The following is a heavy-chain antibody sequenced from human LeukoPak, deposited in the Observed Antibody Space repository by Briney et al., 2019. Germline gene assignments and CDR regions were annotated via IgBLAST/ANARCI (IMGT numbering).Heavy chain of an antibody. V-gene: IGHV3-43*02. CDR2: VSGDGGA. J-gene: IGHJ4*02. D-gene: IGHD4/OR15-4a*01. CDR1: GFSFEGYV. Sequence: PGGSLRLSCAASGFSFEGYVMHWVRQAPGKGLEWVSLVSGDGGAYYADSVKGRFTISRDNSENSLYLQMNSLRTEDTALYYCAKDDVLTRFDYWGQGTLVIVSS. CDR3: AKDDVLTRFDY.